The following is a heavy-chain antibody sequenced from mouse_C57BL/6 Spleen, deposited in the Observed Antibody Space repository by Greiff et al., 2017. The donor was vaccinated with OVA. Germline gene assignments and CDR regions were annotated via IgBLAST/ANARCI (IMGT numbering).Heavy chain of an antibody. D-gene: IGHD2-3*01. CDR3: ARGVYSTEFDY. CDR1: GYTFTSYW. J-gene: IGHJ2*01. CDR2: IDPSDSYT. V-gene: IGHV1-69*01. Sequence: QVQLQQPGAELVIPGASVKLSCKASGYTFTSYWMHWVKQRPGQGLEWIGEIDPSDSYTNYNQKFKGKSTLTVDKSSSTAYMQLSSLTSEDSAVYYCARGVYSTEFDYWGQGTTLTVSS.